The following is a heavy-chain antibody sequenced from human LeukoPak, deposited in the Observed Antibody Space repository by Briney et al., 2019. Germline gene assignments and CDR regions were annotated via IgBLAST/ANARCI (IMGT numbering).Heavy chain of an antibody. D-gene: IGHD3-10*01. Sequence: SVKVSCKASGGTFSSYAISWVRQAPGQGLEWMGGIIPIFGTANYAQKFQGRVTITADESTSTAYMELSSLRSEDTAVYYCASRYYGSGSYYNLYYYYYYGMDVWGQGTTVTVSS. CDR1: GGTFSSYA. CDR3: ASRYYGSGSYYNLYYYYYYGMDV. J-gene: IGHJ6*02. V-gene: IGHV1-69*01. CDR2: IIPIFGTA.